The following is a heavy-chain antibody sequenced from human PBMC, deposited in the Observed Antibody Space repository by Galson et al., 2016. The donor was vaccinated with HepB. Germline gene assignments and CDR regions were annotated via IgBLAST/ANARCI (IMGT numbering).Heavy chain of an antibody. CDR3: ARDRDYDSSGYHSNDALDI. D-gene: IGHD3-22*01. CDR2: ISSTRSMI. J-gene: IGHJ3*02. Sequence: SLRLSCAASGFTFSRFGMNWVRQAPGKGLEWISYISSTRSMINYADSVKCRFTISRDNAKNSLYLQMNSLRDEDTAVHYCARDRDYDSSGYHSNDALDIWGQGTMVTVSS. CDR1: GFTFSRFG. V-gene: IGHV3-48*02.